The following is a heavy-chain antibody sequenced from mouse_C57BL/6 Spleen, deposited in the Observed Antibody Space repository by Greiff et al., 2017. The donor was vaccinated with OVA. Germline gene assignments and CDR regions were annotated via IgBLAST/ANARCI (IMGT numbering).Heavy chain of an antibody. CDR3: ARDEEMIRGYFDV. V-gene: IGHV5-4*01. Sequence: EVMLVESGGGLVKPGGSLKLSCAASGFTFSSYAMSWVRQTPEKRLEWVATISDGGSYTYYPDNVKGRFTISRDNAKNNLYLQMSHLKSEDTAMYDCARDEEMIRGYFDVWGTGTTVTVSS. CDR2: ISDGGSYT. CDR1: GFTFSSYA. J-gene: IGHJ1*03. D-gene: IGHD2-3*01.